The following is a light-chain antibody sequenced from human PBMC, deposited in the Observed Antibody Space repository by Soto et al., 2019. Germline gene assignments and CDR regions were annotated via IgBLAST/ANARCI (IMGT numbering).Light chain of an antibody. Sequence: IGLTQSPATLSLSAGERSTLSCMASQSVSSYLAWYQQKPGQAPRLLIYDASNRATGIPARFSGSGSGTDFTLTISSLEPEDFAVYYCQQRSNWRETFGGGTKVDNK. CDR3: QQRSNWRET. V-gene: IGKV3-11*01. CDR1: QSVSSY. CDR2: DAS. J-gene: IGKJ4*01.